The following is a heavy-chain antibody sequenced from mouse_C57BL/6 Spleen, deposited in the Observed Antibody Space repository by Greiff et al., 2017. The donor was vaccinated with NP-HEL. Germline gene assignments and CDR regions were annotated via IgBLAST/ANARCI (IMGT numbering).Heavy chain of an antibody. D-gene: IGHD1-1*01. V-gene: IGHV1-52*01. CDR1: GYTFTSYW. Sequence: VQLQQPGAELVRPGSSVKLSCKASGYTFTSYWMHWVKQRPIQGLEWIGNIDPSDSETHYNQKFKDKATLTVDKSSSTAYMQLSSLTSEDSAVYYCARWSTTPYFDYWGQGTTLTVSS. CDR3: ARWSTTPYFDY. J-gene: IGHJ2*01. CDR2: IDPSDSET.